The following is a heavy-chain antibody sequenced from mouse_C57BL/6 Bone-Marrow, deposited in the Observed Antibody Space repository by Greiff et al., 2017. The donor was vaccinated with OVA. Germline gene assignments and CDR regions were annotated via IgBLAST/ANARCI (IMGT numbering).Heavy chain of an antibody. V-gene: IGHV3-6*01. CDR2: ISYDGSN. Sequence: EVKLVESGPGLVKPSQSLSLTCSVTGYSITSGYYWNWIRQFPGNKLEWMGYISYDGSNNYNPSLKNRISITRDTSKNQFFLKLNSVTTEDTATYCCARVHYAMEYWGQGTSVTVAS. CDR3: ARVHYAMEY. J-gene: IGHJ4*01. CDR1: GYSITSGYY.